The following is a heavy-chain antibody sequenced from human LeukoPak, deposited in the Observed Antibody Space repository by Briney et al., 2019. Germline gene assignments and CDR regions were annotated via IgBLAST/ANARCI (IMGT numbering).Heavy chain of an antibody. D-gene: IGHD1-1*01. CDR2: IRYDGSNK. CDR1: GFTFSSYG. V-gene: IGHV3-30*02. J-gene: IGHJ3*02. Sequence: GGSLRLSCAASGFTFSSYGMHWVRQAPGKGLEWVAFIRYDGSNKYYADSVKGRFTISRDNARDSVYLQMNSLRAEDTALYYCARDYNWAFDIWGQGTMVTVSS. CDR3: ARDYNWAFDI.